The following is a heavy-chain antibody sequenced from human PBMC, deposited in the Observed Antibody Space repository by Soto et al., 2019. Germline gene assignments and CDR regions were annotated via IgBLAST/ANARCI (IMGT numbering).Heavy chain of an antibody. CDR2: IIPIFATA. J-gene: IGHJ4*01. Sequence: SVKVSCKASGGTFSSYAINWVRQAPGQGLEWLGKIIPIFATASYAQNFQGRVTLTADESTSTAYMELSRLRSEDTAVYYCARGAYYDSSGYYWGFDYWGQGTLVTVSS. D-gene: IGHD3-22*01. CDR1: GGTFSSYA. CDR3: ARGAYYDSSGYYWGFDY. V-gene: IGHV1-69*13.